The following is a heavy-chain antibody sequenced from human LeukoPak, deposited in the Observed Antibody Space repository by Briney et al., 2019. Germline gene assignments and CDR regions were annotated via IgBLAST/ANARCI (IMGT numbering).Heavy chain of an antibody. J-gene: IGHJ3*02. CDR2: IKQDGSEK. V-gene: IGHV3-7*01. CDR3: ARDPIAAGMGTDI. Sequence: GGSLRLSCAASGFTFSSYWMSWVCQAPGKGLEWVANIKQDGSEKYYVDSVKGRFTISRDNAKNSLYLQMNSLRAEDTAVYYCARDPIAAGMGTDIWGQGTMVTVSS. CDR1: GFTFSSYW. D-gene: IGHD6-13*01.